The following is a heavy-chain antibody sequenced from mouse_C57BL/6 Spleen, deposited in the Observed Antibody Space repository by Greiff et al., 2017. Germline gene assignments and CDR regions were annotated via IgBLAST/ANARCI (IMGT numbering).Heavy chain of an antibody. V-gene: IGHV5-6*02. D-gene: IGHD2-4*01. CDR1: GFTFSSYG. J-gene: IGHJ3*01. Sequence: DVKLVESGGDLVKPGGSLKLSCAASGFTFSSYGMSWVRQTPDKRLEWVATISSGGSYTYYPDSVKGRFTISRDNAKNTLYLQMSSLKSEDTAMYYCARAIYYDYATWFAYWGQGTLVTVSA. CDR2: ISSGGSYT. CDR3: ARAIYYDYATWFAY.